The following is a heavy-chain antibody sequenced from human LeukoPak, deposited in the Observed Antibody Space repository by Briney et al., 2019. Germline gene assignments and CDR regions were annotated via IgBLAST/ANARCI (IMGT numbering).Heavy chain of an antibody. J-gene: IGHJ4*02. Sequence: SETLSLTCTVSGGSISSGDYYWSWIRQPPGKGLEWIGYIYHSGSTFYNPSLKSRVTISVDTSKNQFSLKLRSVTAADTAVYYCTRDWLARPDYWGQGTPVTVSS. D-gene: IGHD3-9*01. CDR1: GGSISSGDYY. CDR2: IYHSGST. CDR3: TRDWLARPDY. V-gene: IGHV4-30-4*08.